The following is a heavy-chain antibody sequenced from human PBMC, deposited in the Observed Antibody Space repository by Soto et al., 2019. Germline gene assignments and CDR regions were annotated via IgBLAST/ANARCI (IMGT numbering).Heavy chain of an antibody. CDR3: ARGGLGYCSGGSCYPLSDLDY. CDR1: EFTFSSYG. CDR2: IWYDGSKK. Sequence: QVQLVESGGGVVQPGRSLRLSCAASEFTFSSYGMHWVRQAPGKGLEWVAVIWYDGSKKYYADSVTGRFTISRDNSKNTLYLQMNSLRAEDTAVYYCARGGLGYCSGGSCYPLSDLDYWGQGTLVTVSS. J-gene: IGHJ4*02. D-gene: IGHD2-15*01. V-gene: IGHV3-33*01.